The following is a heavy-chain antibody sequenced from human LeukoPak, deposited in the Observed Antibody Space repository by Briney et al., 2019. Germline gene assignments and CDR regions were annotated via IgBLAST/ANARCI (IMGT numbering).Heavy chain of an antibody. CDR2: LSAYNGDT. D-gene: IGHD3-22*01. V-gene: IGHV1-18*01. Sequence: ASVKVSCKASGYTFSSYGINWVRQAPGQGLEWMGWLSAYNGDTKYAQNLQGRLTVTTDTSTSTAYMELRSLRSDDTAVYYCARDQPPDYYDTSLDPFDIWGQGTLVTVSS. CDR3: ARDQPPDYYDTSLDPFDI. J-gene: IGHJ3*02. CDR1: GYTFSSYG.